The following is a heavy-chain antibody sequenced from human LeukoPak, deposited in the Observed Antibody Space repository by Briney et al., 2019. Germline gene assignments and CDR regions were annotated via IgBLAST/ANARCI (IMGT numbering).Heavy chain of an antibody. Sequence: GASVKVSCKASGFTFTSSAVQWVRQAGGQRLEWIGWIVVGSGNTNYAQKFQERVTITRDMSTSTAYMELSSLRSEDTAVYYCAANPVTTGFDYWGQGTLVTVSS. CDR1: GFTFTSSA. CDR3: AANPVTTGFDY. CDR2: IVVGSGNT. D-gene: IGHD4-17*01. V-gene: IGHV1-58*01. J-gene: IGHJ4*02.